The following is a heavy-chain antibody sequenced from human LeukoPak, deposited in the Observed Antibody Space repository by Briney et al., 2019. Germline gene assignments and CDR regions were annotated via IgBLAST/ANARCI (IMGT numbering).Heavy chain of an antibody. D-gene: IGHD5-12*01. CDR2: IKLDGSEK. J-gene: IGHJ4*02. Sequence: PGGSLRLSCVASGFTFGKYWMSWVRQAPGKGLEWVANIKLDGSEKNYVDSVKGRSTISRDNTKNSLYLQMNSLRAEDTAVYYCARGRYGGYGDYWGQGTLVTVSS. V-gene: IGHV3-7*01. CDR3: ARGRYGGYGDY. CDR1: GFTFGKYW.